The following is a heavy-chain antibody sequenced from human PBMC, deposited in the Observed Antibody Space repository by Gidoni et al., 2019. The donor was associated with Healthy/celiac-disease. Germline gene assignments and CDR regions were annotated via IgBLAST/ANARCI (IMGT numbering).Heavy chain of an antibody. Sequence: QVQLVESGGGVVQPGRSLRLSCAASGFPFSSYAMHWVRQAPGKGLEWVAVISYDGSNKYYADSVKGRFTISRDNSKNTLYLQMNSLRAEDTAVYYCAREGGYYSNFDYWGQGTLVTVSS. D-gene: IGHD3-22*01. CDR3: AREGGYYSNFDY. CDR1: GFPFSSYA. V-gene: IGHV3-30-3*01. CDR2: ISYDGSNK. J-gene: IGHJ4*02.